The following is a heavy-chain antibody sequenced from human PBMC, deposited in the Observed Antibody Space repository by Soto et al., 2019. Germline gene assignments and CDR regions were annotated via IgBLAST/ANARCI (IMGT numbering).Heavy chain of an antibody. J-gene: IGHJ6*02. Sequence: GGSLRLSCAASGFTFSSYAMHWVRQAPGKGLEWVAVISYDGSNKYYADSVKGRFTISRDNSKNTLYLQMNSLRAEDTAVYYCARDPSNYDFWSGYLGYYYYGMDVWGQGATVTVS. D-gene: IGHD3-3*01. CDR1: GFTFSSYA. V-gene: IGHV3-30-3*01. CDR3: ARDPSNYDFWSGYLGYYYYGMDV. CDR2: ISYDGSNK.